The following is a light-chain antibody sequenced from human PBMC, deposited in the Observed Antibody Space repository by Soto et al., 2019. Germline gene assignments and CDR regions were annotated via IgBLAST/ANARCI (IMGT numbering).Light chain of an antibody. Sequence: DIQVTQSPSSLSASVRDRVTITCLASQGISTYLNCYQQKPGKAPKLLIYAASSLQSGVPSRFSGSGSETDFTLTISSLQPEDFATYYCLQHNSYPVTFGQGTKVDI. CDR1: QGISTY. CDR2: AAS. J-gene: IGKJ1*01. V-gene: IGKV1-39*01. CDR3: LQHNSYPVT.